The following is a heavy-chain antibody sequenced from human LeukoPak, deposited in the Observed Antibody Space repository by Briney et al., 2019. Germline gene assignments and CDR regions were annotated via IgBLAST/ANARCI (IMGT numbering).Heavy chain of an antibody. CDR3: ATRAVAAPY. J-gene: IGHJ4*02. CDR2: IYSGGNT. Sequence: GGSLRLSCAASGFSLSAYWMTWVRQAPGKGLEWVSLIYSGGNTQYADSVKGRFIIFRDSSKNTLYLQMNSLRVEDTAVYYCATRAVAAPYWGQGTLVTVSS. CDR1: GFSLSAYW. V-gene: IGHV3-66*01. D-gene: IGHD6-19*01.